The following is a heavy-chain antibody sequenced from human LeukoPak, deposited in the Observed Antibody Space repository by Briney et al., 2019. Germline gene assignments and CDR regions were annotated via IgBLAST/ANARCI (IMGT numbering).Heavy chain of an antibody. Sequence: GESLKISCKGSGYSFTSHWIGCVRQMPGKGLEWMGIIYLGDSETGYGPSFQGQVTISADKSISTAYLQWSSLKASDTAMYYCARHPSYTSGWPLDYWGQGTLVTVSS. CDR2: IYLGDSET. J-gene: IGHJ4*02. D-gene: IGHD6-19*01. CDR3: ARHPSYTSGWPLDY. V-gene: IGHV5-51*01. CDR1: GYSFTSHW.